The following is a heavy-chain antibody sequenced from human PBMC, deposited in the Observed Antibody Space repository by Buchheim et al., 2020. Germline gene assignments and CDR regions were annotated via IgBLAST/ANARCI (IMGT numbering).Heavy chain of an antibody. CDR3: ARTSITIFGWFDP. V-gene: IGHV4-31*03. CDR1: GGSISSGGYY. J-gene: IGHJ5*02. Sequence: QVQLQESGPGLVKPSQTLSLTCTVSGGSISSGGYYWSWIRQHPGKGLEWIGYIYYSGSTYYNPSLKSRVTISVNTSKNQFFLKRSSESAAETAVYYCARTSITIFGWFDPWGQGTL. CDR2: IYYSGST. D-gene: IGHD3-3*01.